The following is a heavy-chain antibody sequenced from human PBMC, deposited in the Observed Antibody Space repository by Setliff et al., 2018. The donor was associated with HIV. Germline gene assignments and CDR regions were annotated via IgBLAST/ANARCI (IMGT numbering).Heavy chain of an antibody. Sequence: LRLSCAASGFTFSSYGMHWVRQAPGKGLEWVAVIWYDGSKKYYAGTVQGRVNISRDNSKNTLSLQINSLRGEDTAVYYCAGGACLYADRHQAEYFQHWGQGTLVTVSS. CDR3: AGGACLYADRHQAEYFQH. J-gene: IGHJ1*01. D-gene: IGHD4-17*01. V-gene: IGHV3-33*08. CDR2: IWYDGSKK. CDR1: GFTFSSYG.